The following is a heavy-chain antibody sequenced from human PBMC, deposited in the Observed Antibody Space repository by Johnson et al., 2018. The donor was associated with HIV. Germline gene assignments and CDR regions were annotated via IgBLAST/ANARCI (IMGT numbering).Heavy chain of an antibody. CDR3: AREGGYDFWSGYGPEKRYAFDI. Sequence: VQLVESGGGVVQPGGSLRLSCAASGFSFSRFWMSWVRQAPGKGLEWVANMKQDGSEKYYVDSVKGRFTISRDNAKNSLYLQMNSLRAEDTAVYYCAREGGYDFWSGYGPEKRYAFDIWGQGTMVTVSS. J-gene: IGHJ3*02. D-gene: IGHD3-3*01. CDR1: GFSFSRFW. V-gene: IGHV3-7*01. CDR2: MKQDGSEK.